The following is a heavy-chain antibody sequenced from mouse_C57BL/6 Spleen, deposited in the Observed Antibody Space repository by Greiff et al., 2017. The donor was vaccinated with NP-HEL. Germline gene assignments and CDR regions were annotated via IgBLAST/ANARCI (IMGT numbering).Heavy chain of an antibody. Sequence: QVQLQQPGAELVMPGASVKLSCKASGYTFTSYWMHWVKQRPGQGLEWIGEIDPSDSYTNYNQKFKGKSTLTVDKSSSTAYMQLSSLTSEDSAVYYCARNWDYFDYWGKGTTLTVSS. D-gene: IGHD4-1*01. J-gene: IGHJ2*01. CDR3: ARNWDYFDY. V-gene: IGHV1-69*01. CDR1: GYTFTSYW. CDR2: IDPSDSYT.